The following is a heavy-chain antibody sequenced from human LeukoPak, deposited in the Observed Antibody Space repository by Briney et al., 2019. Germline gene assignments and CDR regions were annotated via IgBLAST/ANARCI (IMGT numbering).Heavy chain of an antibody. J-gene: IGHJ4*02. Sequence: GGPLRLSCAASGFTFSSYWMHWVRQAPGKGLVWVSRIYSDGNTTNYADSVKGRFTISRDNAKNTLYLQMNSLRAEDTAVYYCARDQGSTSRGIDYWGQGTLVTVSS. CDR2: IYSDGNTT. CDR1: GFTFSSYW. CDR3: ARDQGSTSRGIDY. D-gene: IGHD2-2*01. V-gene: IGHV3-74*01.